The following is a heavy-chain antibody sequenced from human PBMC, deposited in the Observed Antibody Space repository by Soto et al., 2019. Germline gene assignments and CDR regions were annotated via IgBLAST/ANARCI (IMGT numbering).Heavy chain of an antibody. Sequence: SETLSLTCTVSGGSISSYYWSWIRQHPGKGLEWIGYIYYSGTTYYNPSLKGRVTISVDTSKNQFSLKLSSVTAADTAVYYCARFLYYGSGSCFDYWGQGTLVTVAS. V-gene: IGHV4-59*06. CDR1: GGSISSYY. D-gene: IGHD3-10*01. CDR2: IYYSGTT. CDR3: ARFLYYGSGSCFDY. J-gene: IGHJ4*02.